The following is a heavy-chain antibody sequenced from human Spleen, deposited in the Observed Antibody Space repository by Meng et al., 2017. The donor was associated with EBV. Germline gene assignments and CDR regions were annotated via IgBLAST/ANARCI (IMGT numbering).Heavy chain of an antibody. J-gene: IGHJ5*02. CDR2: IYHDGSA. CDR1: GGSITTGGYS. V-gene: IGHV4-30-2*01. CDR3: ARGGQYYYVNWFDP. Sequence: LHLPESRSGLVKPSETLSLTCDVPGGSITTGGYSWSWIRQPPGKGLEWIGYIYHDGSAYYNPSLRSRVTISEDRSKNQFSLKLSSVTAADTAVYYCARGGQYYYVNWFDPWGQGTLVTVSS. D-gene: IGHD3-10*02.